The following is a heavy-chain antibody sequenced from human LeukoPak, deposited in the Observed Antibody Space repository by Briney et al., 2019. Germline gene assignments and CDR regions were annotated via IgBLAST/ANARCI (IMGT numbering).Heavy chain of an antibody. CDR2: IYSGGST. CDR3: STFWSGYSYY. D-gene: IGHD3-3*01. V-gene: IGHV3-66*01. Sequence: GGSLRLSCAASGFTFSSYSMNWVRQAPGKGLEWVSVIYSGGSTYYADSVKGRFTISRDNSKNTLYLQMNSLRAEDTAVYYCSTFWSGYSYYWGQGTLVTVSS. CDR1: GFTFSSYS. J-gene: IGHJ4*02.